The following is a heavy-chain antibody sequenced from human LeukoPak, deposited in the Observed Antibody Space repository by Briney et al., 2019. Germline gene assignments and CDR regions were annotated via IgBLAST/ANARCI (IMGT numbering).Heavy chain of an antibody. D-gene: IGHD3-10*01. CDR1: GFTFSSYS. J-gene: IGHJ4*02. Sequence: GGSLRLSCAASGFTFSSYSMNWVRQAPGKGLEGVSYINSSSSTIYYADSVKGRFTISRDNAKNSLYLQMNSLRAEDTAVYYCARGLKGYGSGSYYIGHSLDYWGQGTLVTVSS. CDR3: ARGLKGYGSGSYYIGHSLDY. CDR2: INSSSSTI. V-gene: IGHV3-48*01.